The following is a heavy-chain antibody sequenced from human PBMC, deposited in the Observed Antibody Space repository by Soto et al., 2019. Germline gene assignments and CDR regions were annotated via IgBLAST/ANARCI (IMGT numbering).Heavy chain of an antibody. J-gene: IGHJ3*02. CDR3: AKDRRYAGGWDDVFDAFDI. D-gene: IGHD2-2*01. CDR1: GFKFDDYA. Sequence: GGSLRLSCEASGFKFDDYAMHWVRQAPGKGLEWVSGISWNGGNIGYAGSVKGRFTVSRDNAKNSLHLQMNSLRAEDTALYFCAKDRRYAGGWDDVFDAFDIWGQGTKVTVSS. CDR2: ISWNGGNI. V-gene: IGHV3-9*01.